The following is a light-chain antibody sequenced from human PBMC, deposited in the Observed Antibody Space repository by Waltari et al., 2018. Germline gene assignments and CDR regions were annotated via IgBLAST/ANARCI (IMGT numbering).Light chain of an antibody. CDR2: AAS. Sequence: IQMTQSPSSLLASVGDRVTITCRASQSISSYLNWYQQKPGKAPKLLIYAASSLQSGVPSRFSGSGSGTDFTLTISSLQPEDFATYYCQQSYSTPPTFGGGTKVEIK. CDR1: QSISSY. CDR3: QQSYSTPPT. J-gene: IGKJ4*01. V-gene: IGKV1-39*01.